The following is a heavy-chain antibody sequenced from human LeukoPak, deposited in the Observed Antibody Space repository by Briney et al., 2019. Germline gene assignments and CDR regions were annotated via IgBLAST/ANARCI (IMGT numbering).Heavy chain of an antibody. CDR1: GFTFSSYA. D-gene: IGHD6-19*01. V-gene: IGHV3-23*01. CDR2: ISGSGGST. J-gene: IGHJ4*02. Sequence: PGGSLRLSGAAPGFTFSSYAMSWVRQAPGKGLEWVSAISGSGGSTYYADSVKGRFTISRDNSKNTLYLQMNSLRAEDTAVYYCAKDSVAGLYYFDYWGQGTLVTVSS. CDR3: AKDSVAGLYYFDY.